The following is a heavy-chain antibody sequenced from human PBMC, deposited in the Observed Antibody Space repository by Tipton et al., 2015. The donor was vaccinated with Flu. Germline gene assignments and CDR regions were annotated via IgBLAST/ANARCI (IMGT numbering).Heavy chain of an antibody. J-gene: IGHJ4*02. Sequence: TLSLTCAVSGGSISSGNWWSWVRQPPGKGLEWIGEIYHSGSPNYNPSLKSRVTISVDKSKNQFSLRLNSVTAADTDVYYCARADSRDYYGWQNYFDNWGQGSLATVSS. D-gene: IGHD3-22*01. V-gene: IGHV4-4*02. CDR3: ARADSRDYYGWQNYFDN. CDR1: GGSISSGNW. CDR2: IYHSGSP.